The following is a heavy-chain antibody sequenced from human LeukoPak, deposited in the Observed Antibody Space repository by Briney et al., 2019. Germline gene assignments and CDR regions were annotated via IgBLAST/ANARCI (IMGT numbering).Heavy chain of an antibody. Sequence: SETLSLTCTVSGGSISSYYWSWIRQPPGKGLEWIGYIYYSGSTNYNPSLKSRVTISVDTSKNQFSLKLSSVTAADTAVYYCARVSSIVRGYGHKAAAGRSFNYYYYYMDVWGKGTTVTVSS. V-gene: IGHV4-59*01. CDR3: ARVSSIVRGYGHKAAAGRSFNYYYYYMDV. CDR1: GGSISSYY. J-gene: IGHJ6*03. CDR2: IYYSGST. D-gene: IGHD6-13*01.